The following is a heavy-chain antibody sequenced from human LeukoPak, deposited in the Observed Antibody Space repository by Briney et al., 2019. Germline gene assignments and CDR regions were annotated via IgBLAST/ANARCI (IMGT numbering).Heavy chain of an antibody. V-gene: IGHV4-59*08. D-gene: IGHD4-11*01. J-gene: IGHJ4*02. CDR2: IYLRGNT. CDR1: GGSISNYY. Sequence: SETLSLTCTVAGGSISNYYWSWIRQPPGRGLEWIRYIYLRGNTKYNPSLKSLLTISVDTSKTQFSLKMSSVTAADTAVYYCARHPYSNFVLDYWGQGTEVIVSS. CDR3: ARHPYSNFVLDY.